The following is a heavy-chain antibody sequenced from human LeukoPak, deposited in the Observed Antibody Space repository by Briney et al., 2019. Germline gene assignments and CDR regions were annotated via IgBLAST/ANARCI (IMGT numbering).Heavy chain of an antibody. V-gene: IGHV3-23*01. CDR1: GFTFSAFA. D-gene: IGHD6-13*01. Sequence: GGSLRLSCAASGFTFSAFAMTWVRQAPGKAPEWVSSITGGANSVFYADSVKGRFTFSRDNSKNTLYLQMNSLRAEDTAVYYGAKGAAAGKVDWFDPWGQGTLVTVSS. J-gene: IGHJ5*02. CDR2: ITGGANSV. CDR3: AKGAAAGKVDWFDP.